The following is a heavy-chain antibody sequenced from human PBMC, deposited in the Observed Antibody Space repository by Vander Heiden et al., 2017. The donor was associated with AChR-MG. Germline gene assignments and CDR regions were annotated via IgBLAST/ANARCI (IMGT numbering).Heavy chain of an antibody. CDR2: IYSGGST. CDR1: GFTVSSNY. Sequence: EVQLVESGGGLIQPGGSLRLSCPASGFTVSSNYMSCVRQAPGKGLEWVPVIYSGGSTDYADSVKGRFTIARDKSKNTLYLQMNSVRAEDTAVYYWAVGSYFYFDYWGQGNLVTVSS. V-gene: IGHV3-53*01. CDR3: AVGSYFYFDY. J-gene: IGHJ4*02. D-gene: IGHD1-26*01.